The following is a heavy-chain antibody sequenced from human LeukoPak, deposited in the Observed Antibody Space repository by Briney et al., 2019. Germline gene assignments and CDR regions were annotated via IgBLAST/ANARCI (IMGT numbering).Heavy chain of an antibody. CDR1: GYTFTGYY. CDR3: ARFLWRAGGFDY. CDR2: INPNSGGT. D-gene: IGHD1-14*01. J-gene: IGHJ4*02. V-gene: IGHV1-2*02. Sequence: ASVKVSCKASGYTFTGYYMHWVRQAPGQGLEWMGWINPNSGGTNYAQKFQGRVTMTRDTSISTAYMELSRLRSDDTAVYYCARFLWRAGGFDYWGQGTLVTVSP.